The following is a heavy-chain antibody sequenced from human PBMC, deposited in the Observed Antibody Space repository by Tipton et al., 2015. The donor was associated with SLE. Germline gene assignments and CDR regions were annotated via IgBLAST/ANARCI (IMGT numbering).Heavy chain of an antibody. Sequence: SLRLSCAASGFTLSDYYLSWIRQAPGKGLEWVSHISGSGSTRNYADSVKGRFTISRDNAKNSVYLQMNSLRVEDTAVYYCVRANTYRMNHWGQGTLVTVSS. CDR3: VRANTYRMNH. CDR2: ISGSGSTR. CDR1: GFTLSDYY. J-gene: IGHJ5*02. V-gene: IGHV3-11*01. D-gene: IGHD3-16*01.